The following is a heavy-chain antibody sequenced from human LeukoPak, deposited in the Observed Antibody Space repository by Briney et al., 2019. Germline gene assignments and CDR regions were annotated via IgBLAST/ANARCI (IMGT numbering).Heavy chain of an antibody. CDR3: ASARFLEWLIFDY. J-gene: IGHJ4*02. D-gene: IGHD3-3*01. V-gene: IGHV1-2*02. CDR1: GYTFTGYY. Sequence: ASVKVSCKASGYTFTGYYMHWVRQAPGQGLEWMGWINPNSGGTNYAQKFQGRATMTRDTSISTAYMELSRLRSDDTAVYYCASARFLEWLIFDYWGQGTLVTVSS. CDR2: INPNSGGT.